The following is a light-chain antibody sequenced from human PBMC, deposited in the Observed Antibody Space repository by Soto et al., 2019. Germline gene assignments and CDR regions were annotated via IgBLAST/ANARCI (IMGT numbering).Light chain of an antibody. CDR1: SSNIGAGYD. J-gene: IGLJ7*01. Sequence: QSVLTQPPSVSGAPGQRVTISCTGSSSNIGAGYDVHWYQQLPGTAPKLLIYGNNNRPSGVPDRFSGSKSGTSASLAITGLQAEAEADYYCHSYDYTLSALFGGGTQLTVL. CDR3: HSYDYTLSAL. CDR2: GNN. V-gene: IGLV1-40*01.